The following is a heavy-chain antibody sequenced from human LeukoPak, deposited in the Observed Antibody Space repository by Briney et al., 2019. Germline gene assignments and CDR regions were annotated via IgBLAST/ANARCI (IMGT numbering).Heavy chain of an antibody. V-gene: IGHV3-23*01. J-gene: IGHJ3*02. Sequence: GGSLRLSCAASGFTFSSYAMGWVRQAPGKGLEWVSAISGSGGSTYYADSVKGRFTISRDNAKNTLYLQMNSLRAEDTAVYYCARVRAWVDIWGQGTMVTVSS. CDR2: ISGSGGST. CDR3: ARVRAWVDI. CDR1: GFTFSSYA. D-gene: IGHD3-16*01.